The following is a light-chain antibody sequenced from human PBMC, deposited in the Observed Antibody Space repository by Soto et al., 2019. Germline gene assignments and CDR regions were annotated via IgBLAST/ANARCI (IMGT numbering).Light chain of an antibody. CDR2: EVS. J-gene: IGLJ2*01. CDR1: SSDVGGYNY. Sequence: QSALTQPASVSGSPGQSITISCTGTSSDVGGYNYVSWYQQHPGKAPKLMIYEVSNLPSGVSHRFSGSKSGNTASLTISGLQAEDEDDYYCSSYTSSSTLVFGGGTKLTVL. CDR3: SSYTSSSTLV. V-gene: IGLV2-14*01.